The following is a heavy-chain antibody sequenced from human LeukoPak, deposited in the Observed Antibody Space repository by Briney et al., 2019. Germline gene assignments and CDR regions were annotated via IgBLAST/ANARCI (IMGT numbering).Heavy chain of an antibody. Sequence: GAPVKVSCKASGYTFTVYYMHWVRQAPGQGIEWMGWINPNSGGTNYAQKFQGRVTMTRDTAISTAYMELSRLRSDDTAVYYCARELGAYMDVWGKGTTVTVSS. CDR3: ARELGAYMDV. V-gene: IGHV1-2*02. D-gene: IGHD3-16*01. CDR1: GYTFTVYY. J-gene: IGHJ6*03. CDR2: INPNSGGT.